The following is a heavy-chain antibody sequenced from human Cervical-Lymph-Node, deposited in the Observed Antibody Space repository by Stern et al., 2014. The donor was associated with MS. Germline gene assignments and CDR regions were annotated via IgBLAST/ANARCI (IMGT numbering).Heavy chain of an antibody. Sequence: QITLKESGPTLVKPTQTLTLTCTFSGFSLNTSGEGVGWIRQPPGKALEWLAGIYWDADERYSPSLSSRLTITKDTSKNQVVLTMANMDPVDTGTYYCAHTTVTFDEAYGLDVWGQGTTVTVSS. J-gene: IGHJ6*02. V-gene: IGHV2-5*02. CDR2: IYWDADE. CDR3: AHTTVTFDEAYGLDV. CDR1: GFSLNTSGEG. D-gene: IGHD4-17*01.